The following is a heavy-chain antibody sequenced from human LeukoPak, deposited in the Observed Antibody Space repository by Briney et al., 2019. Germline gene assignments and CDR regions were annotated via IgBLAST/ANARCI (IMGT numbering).Heavy chain of an antibody. CDR3: ARDSTYYYDSGSSGPHYFDN. V-gene: IGHV3-30*01. CDR1: GFTFSNYA. D-gene: IGHD3-10*01. Sequence: GKSLRLSCAASGFTFSNYAMHWVRQAPGKGLEWVPLISSGGTYEYYADSVKGRFTISRDNSKNTLYLQLNSLRAEDTAVYYCARDSTYYYDSGSSGPHYFDNWGQGTLVTVSS. CDR2: ISSGGTYE. J-gene: IGHJ4*02.